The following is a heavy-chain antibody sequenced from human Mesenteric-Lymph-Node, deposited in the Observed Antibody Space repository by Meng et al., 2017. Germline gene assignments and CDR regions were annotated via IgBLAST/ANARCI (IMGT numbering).Heavy chain of an antibody. CDR1: GLTSSNFP. Sequence: GESLKISCAASGLTSSNFPMSWVRQGPGKGLEWVSDISDSGDSTYYADSVKGRFTIARDNSKNTVYLQMNSLRADDTAVYYCARGEEVAAMATRYFDYWGQGTLVTCAS. J-gene: IGHJ4*02. V-gene: IGHV3-23*01. CDR3: ARGEEVAAMATRYFDY. D-gene: IGHD5-18*01. CDR2: ISDSGDST.